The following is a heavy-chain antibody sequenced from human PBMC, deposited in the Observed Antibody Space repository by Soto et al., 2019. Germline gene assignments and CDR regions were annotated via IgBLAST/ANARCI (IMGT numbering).Heavy chain of an antibody. Sequence: GGSLRLSCAASGFTFSSYAMSWVRQAPGKGLEWVAVISYDGSNTYYADSVKGRLTISRDNSKSTLYLQMDSLRAEDTAVYYCARRPVTYYFDYWGQGTLVTVSS. CDR3: ARRPVTYYFDY. CDR1: GFTFSSYA. CDR2: ISYDGSNT. J-gene: IGHJ4*02. V-gene: IGHV3-30-3*01. D-gene: IGHD4-17*01.